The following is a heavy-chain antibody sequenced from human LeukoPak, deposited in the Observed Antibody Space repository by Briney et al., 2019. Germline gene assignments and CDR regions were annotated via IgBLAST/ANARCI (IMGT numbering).Heavy chain of an antibody. D-gene: IGHD3-10*01. Sequence: ASVTVSCKVSGYTLTELSIHWVRQAPGKGLEWMGVFDTEDAATIYPQKFHGRLTMTADTSTDTAYMELSSLRSEDTAVYYCVTLGWFVEAYGMDVWGQGTTVTVSS. CDR1: GYTLTELS. J-gene: IGHJ6*02. CDR3: VTLGWFVEAYGMDV. V-gene: IGHV1-24*01. CDR2: FDTEDAAT.